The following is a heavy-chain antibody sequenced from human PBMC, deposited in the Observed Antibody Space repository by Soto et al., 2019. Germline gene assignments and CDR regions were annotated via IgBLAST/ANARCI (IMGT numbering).Heavy chain of an antibody. J-gene: IGHJ4*02. Sequence: ASVKVSCKASGYTFTSYGISWVRQAPGQGLEWMGWISGYNGNTNYAQKFQGRVTMTRDTSTSTVYMELSSLRSEDTAVYYCARDLAYCGGDCYSDYWGQGTLVTVSS. D-gene: IGHD2-21*02. V-gene: IGHV1-18*01. CDR3: ARDLAYCGGDCYSDY. CDR2: ISGYNGNT. CDR1: GYTFTSYG.